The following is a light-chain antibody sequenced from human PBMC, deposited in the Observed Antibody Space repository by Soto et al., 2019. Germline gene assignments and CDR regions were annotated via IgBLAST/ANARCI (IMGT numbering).Light chain of an antibody. CDR1: QSISVW. J-gene: IGKJ1*01. Sequence: DIQMTQSPSTLSASVRDRVTITCRASQSISVWLAWYQQKPGKAPKLLIYKASSLESGVPSRFSGSGSGTQFTLTISSLQPDDFATYYYQHYNSYSRTFGQGTKVQIK. CDR3: QHYNSYSRT. CDR2: KAS. V-gene: IGKV1-5*03.